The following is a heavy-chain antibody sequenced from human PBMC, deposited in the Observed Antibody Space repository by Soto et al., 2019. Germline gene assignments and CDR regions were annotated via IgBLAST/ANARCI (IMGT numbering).Heavy chain of an antibody. Sequence: QITLKESDPTLVKPTQTLTLTCTFSGFSLDSPAVGVHWIRQPPGKALEWLGLIYWDDDKQYNPSLKSRLTITRDTSKNQVVLTMTNMDPVDTATYYCAHGSGWLSDYWGQGTLVTVSS. J-gene: IGHJ4*02. CDR3: AHGSGWLSDY. D-gene: IGHD6-19*01. V-gene: IGHV2-5*02. CDR2: IYWDDDK. CDR1: GFSLDSPAVG.